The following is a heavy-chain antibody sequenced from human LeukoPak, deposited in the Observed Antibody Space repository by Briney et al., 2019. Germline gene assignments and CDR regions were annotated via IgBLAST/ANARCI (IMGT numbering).Heavy chain of an antibody. CDR3: ARDGEYSSSPGDYYFDY. D-gene: IGHD6-6*01. J-gene: IGHJ4*02. V-gene: IGHV1-69*06. CDR2: IIPIFGTA. Sequence: GASVKVSCKASGGTFSSYAISWVRQAPGQGLEWMGRIIPIFGTANYAQKFQGRVTITADKSTSTAYMELSSLRSEDTAVYYCARDGEYSSSPGDYYFDYWGQGTLVTVSS. CDR1: GGTFSSYA.